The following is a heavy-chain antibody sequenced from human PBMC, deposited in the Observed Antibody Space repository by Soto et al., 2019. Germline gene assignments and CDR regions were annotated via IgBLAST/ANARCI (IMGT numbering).Heavy chain of an antibody. CDR2: LKQDASEE. V-gene: IGHV3-7*01. CDR1: GFSFRGYW. CDR3: ATVHWVWKQLENFFYHMDV. D-gene: IGHD1-1*01. J-gene: IGHJ6*03. Sequence: EVELVESGGGLVQPGGSLRLSCVASGFSFRGYWMSWVRRAPGKGLEWVANLKQDASEEDSVDSVKGRFTISRDNSKSSLYLQMNSLRVEDTAVYYCATVHWVWKQLENFFYHMDVWGKGTTVTVSS.